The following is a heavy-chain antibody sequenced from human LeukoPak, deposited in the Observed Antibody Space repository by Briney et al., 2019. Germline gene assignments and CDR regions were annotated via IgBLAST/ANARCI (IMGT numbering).Heavy chain of an antibody. CDR2: IRYDGSNK. D-gene: IGHD2-15*01. V-gene: IGHV3-30*02. CDR3: AKDLGYCSGGSCY. Sequence: GGSLRLSCAASGFTFSSYSMNWVRQAPGKGLEWVAFIRYDGSNKYYADSVKGRFTISRDNSKNTLYLQMNSLRAEDTAVYYCAKDLGYCSGGSCYWGQGTLVTVSS. J-gene: IGHJ4*02. CDR1: GFTFSSYS.